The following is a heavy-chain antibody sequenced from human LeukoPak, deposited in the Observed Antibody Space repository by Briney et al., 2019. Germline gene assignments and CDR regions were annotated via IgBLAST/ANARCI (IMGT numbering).Heavy chain of an antibody. Sequence: SETLSLTCAVWGGFYSVYYWSWIRQPPGKGLEWIGEINHSGSTNYNPSLKSRVTISVDTSKNQFSLKLSSVTAADTAVYYCARGRRSVTMIVVVPPGFDYWGQGTLVTVSS. CDR2: INHSGST. J-gene: IGHJ4*02. CDR1: GGFYSVYY. CDR3: ARGRRSVTMIVVVPPGFDY. D-gene: IGHD3-22*01. V-gene: IGHV4-34*01.